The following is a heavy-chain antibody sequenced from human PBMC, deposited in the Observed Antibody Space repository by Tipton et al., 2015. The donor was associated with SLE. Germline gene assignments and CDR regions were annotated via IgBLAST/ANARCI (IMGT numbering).Heavy chain of an antibody. D-gene: IGHD6-13*01. J-gene: IGHJ4*02. CDR1: GGSFSGYY. CDR3: ARDRDKYSSSWYYFDY. Sequence: TLSLTCAVYGGSFSGYYWSWIRQPPGKGLEWIGYIYYSGSTNYNPSLKSRVTISVDTSKNQFSLKLSSVTAADTAVYYCARDRDKYSSSWYYFDYWGQGTLVTVSS. CDR2: IYYSGST. V-gene: IGHV4-59*12.